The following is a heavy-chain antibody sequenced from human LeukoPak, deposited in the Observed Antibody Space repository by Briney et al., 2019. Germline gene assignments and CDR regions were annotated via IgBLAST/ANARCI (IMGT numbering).Heavy chain of an antibody. CDR3: ARVGGQNLRFLEWLLYSFDY. CDR2: ISSSSSYI. CDR1: GFTFSSYS. V-gene: IGHV3-21*01. Sequence: GGCLRLSCAASGFTFSSYSMNCVRQAPGRGREWVSSISSSSSYIYYAESVKGRFTISRDKAKNSLYMQMNSLRAEDTAVYYCARVGGQNLRFLEWLLYSFDYWGQGTLVTVSS. D-gene: IGHD3-3*01. J-gene: IGHJ4*02.